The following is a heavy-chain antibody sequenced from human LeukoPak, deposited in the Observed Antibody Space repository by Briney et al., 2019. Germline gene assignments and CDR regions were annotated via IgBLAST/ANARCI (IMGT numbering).Heavy chain of an antibody. Sequence: GGSLRLSCAASGFIFRNFPMTWVRQAPGKGLEWVSSISENSARIYYADSVKGRFTISRDNSKNTLSWQMNSLRAEDTALYYCAKYVLVTGADAFDIWGQGMMVTVSS. D-gene: IGHD2-8*02. CDR1: GFIFRNFP. V-gene: IGHV3-23*01. J-gene: IGHJ3*02. CDR3: AKYVLVTGADAFDI. CDR2: ISENSARI.